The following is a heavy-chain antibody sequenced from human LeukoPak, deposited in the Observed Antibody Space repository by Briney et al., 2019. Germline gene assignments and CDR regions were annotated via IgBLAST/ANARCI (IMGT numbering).Heavy chain of an antibody. Sequence: PGGSLRFSCAASGFTFSSYSMNWVRQAPGKGLEWVSSISSSSSYIYYADSVKGRFTISRDNAKNSLYLQMNSLRAEGTAVYYCARESGYQTRGFDYWGQGTLVTVSS. CDR1: GFTFSSYS. CDR3: ARESGYQTRGFDY. V-gene: IGHV3-21*01. J-gene: IGHJ4*02. CDR2: ISSSSSYI. D-gene: IGHD3-22*01.